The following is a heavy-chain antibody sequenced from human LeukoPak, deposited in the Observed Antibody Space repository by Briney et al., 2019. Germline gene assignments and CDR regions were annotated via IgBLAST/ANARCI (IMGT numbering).Heavy chain of an antibody. CDR2: IYYSGST. V-gene: IGHV4-59*12. Sequence: SETLSLTCTVSGGSISSYYWSWIRQPPGKGLEWIGYIYYSGSTNYNPSLKSRVTISVDTSKNQFSLKLNSVTAADTAVYYCAREGLGGLYFDYWGQGTLVTVSS. CDR3: AREGLGGLYFDY. D-gene: IGHD3-16*01. CDR1: GGSISSYY. J-gene: IGHJ4*02.